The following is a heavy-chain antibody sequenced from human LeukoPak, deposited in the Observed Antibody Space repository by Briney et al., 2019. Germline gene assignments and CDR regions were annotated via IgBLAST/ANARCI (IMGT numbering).Heavy chain of an antibody. D-gene: IGHD5-12*01. CDR3: AKASGYDLFMIDY. CDR2: ISWDGGST. Sequence: WGSLRLSCAASGFTFDDYTMHRVRQAPGKGLEWVSLISWDGGSTYYADSVKGRFTISGDNSKNSLYLQMNSLRTEDTALYYCAKASGYDLFMIDYWGQGTLVTVSS. V-gene: IGHV3-43*01. J-gene: IGHJ4*02. CDR1: GFTFDDYT.